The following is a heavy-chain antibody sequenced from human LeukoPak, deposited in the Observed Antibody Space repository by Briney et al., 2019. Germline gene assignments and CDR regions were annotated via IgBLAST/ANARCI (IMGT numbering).Heavy chain of an antibody. J-gene: IGHJ4*02. Sequence: SETLSLTCTVSGGSISSGSYYWNWIRQPAGKGLEWIGRIYSSVITNYNPSLKSRVTISLDTSKNQFSLKLNSVTAADTAVYFCARAFRGIDYWGQGTLVTVSS. D-gene: IGHD3-16*01. CDR3: ARAFRGIDY. V-gene: IGHV4-61*02. CDR2: IYSSVIT. CDR1: GGSISSGSYY.